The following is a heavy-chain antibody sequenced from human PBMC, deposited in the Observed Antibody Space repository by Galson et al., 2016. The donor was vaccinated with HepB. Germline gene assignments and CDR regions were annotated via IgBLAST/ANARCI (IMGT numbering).Heavy chain of an antibody. D-gene: IGHD7-27*01. CDR3: ARGHWGRLNFDY. CDR2: IHYSGST. CDR1: GDSISSRGYY. Sequence: TLSLTCTVSGDSISSRGYYWSWIRQHPGKGLEWIGYIHYSGSTYYSPSLKSRVIVSLDTSKIQFSLKLGSVNAADTALYFCARGHWGRLNFDYWGQGTLITVSS. V-gene: IGHV4-31*03. J-gene: IGHJ4*02.